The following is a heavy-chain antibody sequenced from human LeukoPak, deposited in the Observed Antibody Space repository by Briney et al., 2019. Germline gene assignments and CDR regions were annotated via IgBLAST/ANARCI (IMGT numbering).Heavy chain of an antibody. CDR2: IYYSGST. CDR3: ARRLRAVAGRSHYYYYYGMDV. CDR1: GGSISSYY. V-gene: IGHV4-59*01. J-gene: IGHJ6*02. Sequence: KASETLSLTCTVAGGSISSYYWSWIRQPPGKGLEGIGYIYYSGSTNYYPSLKSRVTISVDTSKNQFSLKLSSVTAADTAVYYCARRLRAVAGRSHYYYYYGMDVWGQGTTVTVSS. D-gene: IGHD6-19*01.